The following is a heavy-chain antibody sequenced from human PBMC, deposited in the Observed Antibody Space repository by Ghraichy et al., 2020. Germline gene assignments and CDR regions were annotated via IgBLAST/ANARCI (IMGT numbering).Heavy chain of an antibody. CDR3: ARGSTVVRFFYYDGMDV. J-gene: IGHJ6*02. Sequence: GESLNISCAVSGFTFSSYSMNWVRQSPGKGLEWVSYITSSTRTTSYADSVKGRFTISRDNAQNSLYLQMNSLRDEDTAVYYCARGSTVVRFFYYDGMDVWGQGTTVTVSS. D-gene: IGHD4-23*01. CDR1: GFTFSSYS. V-gene: IGHV3-48*02. CDR2: ITSSTRTT.